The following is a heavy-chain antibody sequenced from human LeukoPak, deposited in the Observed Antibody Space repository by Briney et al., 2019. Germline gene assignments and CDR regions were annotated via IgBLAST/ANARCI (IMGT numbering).Heavy chain of an antibody. V-gene: IGHV3-11*01. CDR2: IGTSDTII. Sequence: GGSLRLSCAVSGFTFSDYYMSWIRQAPGKGLEWVSYIGTSDTIIYYADSVKGRFTISRDNAKKSLYLQMNSLRVDDTAVYYCARLGNIAGAGTNDYWGQGTLVTVSS. D-gene: IGHD6-13*01. CDR3: ARLGNIAGAGTNDY. J-gene: IGHJ4*02. CDR1: GFTFSDYY.